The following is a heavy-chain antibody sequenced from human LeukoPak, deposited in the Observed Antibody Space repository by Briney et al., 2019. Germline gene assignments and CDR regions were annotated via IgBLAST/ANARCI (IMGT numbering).Heavy chain of an antibody. V-gene: IGHV3-23*01. CDR1: RFTFSSFT. Sequence: GGSLRLSSAPSRFTFSSFTMSWVSQAPGKGLEWVSAIGGGGVDTYYADSVKGRFTISRDNSKNTLYLQMNSLRAEDTAVYYCAKRGESCSSTNCLKYYFDYWGQGTLVTVSS. J-gene: IGHJ4*02. CDR3: AKRGESCSSTNCLKYYFDY. D-gene: IGHD2-2*01. CDR2: IGGGGVDT.